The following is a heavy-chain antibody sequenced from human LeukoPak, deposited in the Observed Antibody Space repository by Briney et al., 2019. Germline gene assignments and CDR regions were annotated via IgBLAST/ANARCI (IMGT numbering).Heavy chain of an antibody. CDR1: GGSISSYY. J-gene: IGHJ5*02. V-gene: IGHV4-59*01. CDR2: IYYSGST. CDR3: ARDEFSRHWFDP. D-gene: IGHD6-6*01. Sequence: PSETLSLTCTVSGGSISSYYWSWIRQPPGKGLEWIGYIYYSGSTNYNPSLKSRVTISVDTSKNQFSLRLSSVTAADTAVYYCARDEFSRHWFDPWGQGTLVTVSS.